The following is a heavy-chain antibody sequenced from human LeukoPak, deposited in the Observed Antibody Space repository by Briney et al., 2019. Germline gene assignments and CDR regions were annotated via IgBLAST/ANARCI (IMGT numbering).Heavy chain of an antibody. CDR2: INPSGGST. D-gene: IGHD5-24*01. CDR3: VRVRDGYNDAYDI. CDR1: GFTFTNYN. Sequence: ASVKVSCKASGFTFTNYNLHWVLQAPGQRLEWMGIINPSGGSTNYAQNFQGRVTMTRDTSTSTVYMELSSLRSEDTAVYYCVRVRDGYNDAYDIWGQGTMVTVPS. V-gene: IGHV1-46*01. J-gene: IGHJ3*02.